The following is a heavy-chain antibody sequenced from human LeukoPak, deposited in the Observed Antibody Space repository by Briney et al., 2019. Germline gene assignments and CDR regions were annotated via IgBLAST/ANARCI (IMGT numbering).Heavy chain of an antibody. J-gene: IGHJ4*02. D-gene: IGHD3-22*01. CDR3: ARAYYYGVHFDY. CDR1: GFTFSSYA. Sequence: PGGSLRLSCAASGFTFSSYAMHWVRQAPGKGLEWVAVISYDGSNKYYADSVKGRFTISRDNSKNTLYLQMNSLRTEDTAVYYCARAYYYGVHFDYWGQGTLVTVSS. CDR2: ISYDGSNK. V-gene: IGHV3-30-3*01.